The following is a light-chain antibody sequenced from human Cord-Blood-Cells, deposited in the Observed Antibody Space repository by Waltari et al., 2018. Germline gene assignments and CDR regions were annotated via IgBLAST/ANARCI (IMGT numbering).Light chain of an antibody. CDR2: KDR. Sequence: SYELTQPPSVSVSPGQTARITCSGDALPTQSAYWYQQKPGQAPVLVIYKDRERPSGIPERFSGSSSGTTVTLTISGVQAEDEADYYCQSADSSGTSRVFGGGTKLTVL. J-gene: IGLJ3*02. CDR1: ALPTQS. CDR3: QSADSSGTSRV. V-gene: IGLV3-25*02.